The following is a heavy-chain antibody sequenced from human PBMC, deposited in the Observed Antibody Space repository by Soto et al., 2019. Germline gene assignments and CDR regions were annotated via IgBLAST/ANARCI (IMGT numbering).Heavy chain of an antibody. V-gene: IGHV1-3*04. Sequence: QVQLVQSGDEVKKPGASVKVSCKASGYPFSNYNIHWVRQAPGRGLEWLGWINTGNGDTRYSQKVQGRVSITSDPSANTAYMELSSLESEDTAVYYCARILRGLTIFGGAHPGYYWGQGTLVTVSS. D-gene: IGHD3-3*01. CDR2: INTGNGDT. CDR1: GYPFSNYN. CDR3: ARILRGLTIFGGAHPGYY. J-gene: IGHJ4*02.